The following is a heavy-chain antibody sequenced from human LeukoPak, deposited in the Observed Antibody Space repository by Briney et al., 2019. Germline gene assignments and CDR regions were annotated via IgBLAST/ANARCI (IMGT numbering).Heavy chain of an antibody. CDR3: ARVGGAYDYVWGSYLLYYFDY. CDR2: IYYSGST. J-gene: IGHJ4*02. V-gene: IGHV4-39*01. Sequence: PSETLSLTCTVSGGSISSSSYYWGWIRQPPGKGLEWIGSIYYSGSTYYNPSLKSRVTISVDTSKNQFSLKLSSVTAADTAVYYCARVGGAYDYVWGSYLLYYFDYWGQGTLVTVSS. CDR1: GGSISSSSYY. D-gene: IGHD3-16*02.